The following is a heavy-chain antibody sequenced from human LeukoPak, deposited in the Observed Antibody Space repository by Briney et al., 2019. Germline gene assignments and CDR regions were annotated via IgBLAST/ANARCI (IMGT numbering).Heavy chain of an antibody. Sequence: GGSLRLSCAASGITFSNYAMSWVRQAPGKGLEWVSGISGSDGATYYADSVKGRFTISRDNSKSTLYLQMNSLRAEDTAVYYCAKHVRVAKFDYWGQGTLVTVSS. J-gene: IGHJ4*02. D-gene: IGHD2-21*01. V-gene: IGHV3-23*01. CDR2: ISGSDGAT. CDR1: GITFSNYA. CDR3: AKHVRVAKFDY.